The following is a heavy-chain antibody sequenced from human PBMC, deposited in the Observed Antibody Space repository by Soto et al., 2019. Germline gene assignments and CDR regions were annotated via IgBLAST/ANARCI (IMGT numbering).Heavy chain of an antibody. CDR2: INPNSGGT. J-gene: IGHJ4*02. CDR3: ARAPRYCSGGSCFIFDY. CDR1: GYTFTGYY. D-gene: IGHD2-15*01. Sequence: ASVKVSCKASGYTFTGYYMHWVRQAPGRGLEWMGWINPNSGGTNYAQKFQGWVTMTRDTSISTAYMELSRLRSDDTAVYYCARAPRYCSGGSCFIFDYWGQGTLVTVSS. V-gene: IGHV1-2*04.